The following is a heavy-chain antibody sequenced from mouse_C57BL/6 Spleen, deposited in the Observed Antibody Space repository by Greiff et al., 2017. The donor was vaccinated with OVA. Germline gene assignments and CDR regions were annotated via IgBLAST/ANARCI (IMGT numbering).Heavy chain of an antibody. D-gene: IGHD2-1*01. V-gene: IGHV5-17*01. J-gene: IGHJ4*01. CDR2: ISSSSSTI. CDR3: ARVPYGNFYAMDY. CDR1: GFTFSDYG. Sequence: EVQRVESGGGLVKPGGSLKLSCAASGFTFSDYGMHWVRQAPEKGLEWVAYISSSSSTIYYADTVKGRFTISRDNAKNTLFLQMTSLRSEDTAMYYCARVPYGNFYAMDYWGQGTSVTVSS.